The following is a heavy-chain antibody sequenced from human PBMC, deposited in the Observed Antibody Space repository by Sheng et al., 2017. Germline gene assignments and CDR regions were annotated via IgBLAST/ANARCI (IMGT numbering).Heavy chain of an antibody. CDR3: ARDSSNSKYYMDV. D-gene: IGHD6-19*01. CDR1: GFTFRSYG. V-gene: IGHV3-33*01. CDR2: IWSGGNNE. J-gene: IGHJ6*03. Sequence: VQLVESGGGVVQPGTSLRLSCAASGFTFRSYGMHWVRQAPGKGLEWVALIWSGGNNENYSDSVKGRFTISRDNSKNTLYLQMNSLSVEDTAVYYCARDSSNSKYYMDVWGQGTTVTVSS.